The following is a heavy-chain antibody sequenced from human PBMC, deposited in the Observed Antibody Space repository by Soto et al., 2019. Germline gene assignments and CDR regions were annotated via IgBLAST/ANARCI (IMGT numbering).Heavy chain of an antibody. D-gene: IGHD4-17*01. CDR2: IRSKAYGGTT. Sequence: EVQLVESGGGLVQPGRSLRLSCTASGFTFGDYAMSWFRQAPGKGLEWVGFIRSKAYGGTTEYAASVKGRFTISRDDSKSIAYLQMNSLKTEDTAVYYCTRDPGELAGNYYYYYMDVWGQGTTVTVSS. CDR3: TRDPGELAGNYYYYYMDV. J-gene: IGHJ6*03. V-gene: IGHV3-49*03. CDR1: GFTFGDYA.